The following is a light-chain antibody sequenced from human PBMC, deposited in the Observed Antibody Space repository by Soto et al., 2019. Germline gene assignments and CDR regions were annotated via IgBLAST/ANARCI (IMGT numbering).Light chain of an antibody. V-gene: IGLV2-14*01. CDR3: SSYTSSSHVV. CDR2: EVS. J-gene: IGLJ2*01. Sequence: QSALTQPASVSGSPGQSITISCTGTSSDVGGYNYVSWYQHHPGKAPKLMIYEVSDRPSGVSNRFSGSKSGNTASLTISGLQAEDEADYYCSSYTSSSHVVFGGGTKLTVL. CDR1: SSDVGGYNY.